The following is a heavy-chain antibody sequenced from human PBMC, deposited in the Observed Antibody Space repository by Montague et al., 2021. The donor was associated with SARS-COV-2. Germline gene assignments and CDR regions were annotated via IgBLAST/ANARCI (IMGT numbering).Heavy chain of an antibody. V-gene: IGHV4-4*02. CDR2: IYHSGGT. CDR3: ATGPPSGLSVAGFDY. D-gene: IGHD6-19*01. J-gene: IGHJ4*02. CDR1: GGSISSSHW. Sequence: SETLSLTCGVSGGSISSSHWWNWVRQPPGKGLEWIGEIYHSGGTXYNPSLKNRVIISIDKSKNQFSLKLSSVTAADTAVYYCATGPPSGLSVAGFDYWGQGTLVTVSS.